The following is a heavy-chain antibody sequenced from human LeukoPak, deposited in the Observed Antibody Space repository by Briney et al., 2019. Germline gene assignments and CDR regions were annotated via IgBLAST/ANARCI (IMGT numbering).Heavy chain of an antibody. V-gene: IGHV4-59*01. CDR3: ARTEELLLLDY. J-gene: IGHJ4*02. CDR1: GGSISSYY. Sequence: SEILSLTCTVSGGSISSYYWSWIRQPPGKGLEWIGYIYYSGSTNYNPSLKSRVTISVDTSKNQFSLKLSSVTAADTAVYYCARTEELLLLDYWGQGTLVTVSS. D-gene: IGHD1-26*01. CDR2: IYYSGST.